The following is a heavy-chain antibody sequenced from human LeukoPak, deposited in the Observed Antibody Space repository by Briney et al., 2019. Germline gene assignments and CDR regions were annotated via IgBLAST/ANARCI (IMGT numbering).Heavy chain of an antibody. V-gene: IGHV3-21*01. Sequence: GGSLRLSCAASGFTFSSYSMNWVRQAPGKGLEWVSSISSSSSYIYYADSVKGRFTISRDNAKNSLYLQMNSLRAEDTAVYYCARGTTQSFWSGYYAPDAFDIWGRGTMVTVSS. CDR3: ARGTTQSFWSGYYAPDAFDI. CDR1: GFTFSSYS. J-gene: IGHJ3*02. CDR2: ISSSSSYI. D-gene: IGHD3-3*01.